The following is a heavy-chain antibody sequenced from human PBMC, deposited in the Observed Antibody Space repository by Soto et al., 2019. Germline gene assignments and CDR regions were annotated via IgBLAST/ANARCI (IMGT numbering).Heavy chain of an antibody. J-gene: IGHJ6*03. CDR2: ISSSSSYI. D-gene: IGHD3-3*01. Sequence: GGSLRLSCAASGFTFSSYSMNWVRQAPGKGLEWVSSISSSSSYIYYADSVKGRFTISRDNAKNSLYLQMNSLRAEDTAVYYCAAHPLEWLIVYMDVWGKGTTVTVSS. CDR3: AAHPLEWLIVYMDV. V-gene: IGHV3-21*01. CDR1: GFTFSSYS.